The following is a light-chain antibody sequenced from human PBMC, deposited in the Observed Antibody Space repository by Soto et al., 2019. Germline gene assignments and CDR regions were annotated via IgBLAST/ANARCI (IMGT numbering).Light chain of an antibody. J-gene: IGKJ5*01. CDR2: GAS. V-gene: IGKV3-15*01. Sequence: EIVMTQSPATLSVSPGARAPLSCRARQSVSSNLAWYQQNPGQAPRLLIYGASTRATGIPARFSGSGSGTEFTLTISSLQSEDFAVYYCQQYNNWPRSITFGQGTRLEIK. CDR1: QSVSSN. CDR3: QQYNNWPRSIT.